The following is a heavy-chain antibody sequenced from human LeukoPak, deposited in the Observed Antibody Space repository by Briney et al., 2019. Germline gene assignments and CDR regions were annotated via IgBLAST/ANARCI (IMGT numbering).Heavy chain of an antibody. CDR1: GGSISSSSYY. CDR3: ARVSGVVVVAATGWFDP. J-gene: IGHJ5*02. D-gene: IGHD2-15*01. Sequence: PSETLSLTCTVSGGSISSSSYYWGWIRRPPGKGLEWIGSIYYSGSTYYNPSLKSRVTISVDTSKNQFSLKLSSVTAADTAVYYCARVSGVVVVAATGWFDPWGQGTLVTVSS. V-gene: IGHV4-39*07. CDR2: IYYSGST.